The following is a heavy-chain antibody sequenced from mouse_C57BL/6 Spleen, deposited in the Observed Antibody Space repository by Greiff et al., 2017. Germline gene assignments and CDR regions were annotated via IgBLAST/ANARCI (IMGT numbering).Heavy chain of an antibody. V-gene: IGHV2-2*01. CDR1: GFSLTSYG. D-gene: IGHD1-1*01. CDR3: ARRSTDAMDY. J-gene: IGHJ4*01. Sequence: VQLQQSGPGLVQPSQCLSITCTASGFSLTSYGVHWVRQSPGKGLEWLGVIWRGGSTDYNAAFISRLSIGKDNSKSQVFFKMNSLQADDTAIYYCARRSTDAMDYWGQGTSVTVSS. CDR2: IWRGGST.